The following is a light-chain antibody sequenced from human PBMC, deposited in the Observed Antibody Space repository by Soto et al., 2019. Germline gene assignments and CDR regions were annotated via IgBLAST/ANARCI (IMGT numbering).Light chain of an antibody. Sequence: QSVLTQPPSASGSPGQSVTISCTGTSSDVGAYNYVSWYQQHPGKAPKLMISEVNKRPSGVPDRLSGSKSGNTASLTVSGLQPEDEADYYCSSYGGPNNSNYVFGTGTKVTVL. CDR1: SSDVGAYNY. CDR3: SSYGGPNNSNYV. V-gene: IGLV2-8*01. J-gene: IGLJ1*01. CDR2: EVN.